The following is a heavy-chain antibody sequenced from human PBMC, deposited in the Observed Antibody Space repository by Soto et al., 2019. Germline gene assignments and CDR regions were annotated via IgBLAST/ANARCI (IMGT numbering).Heavy chain of an antibody. CDR1: GGTFSSYT. Sequence: GASVKVSCKASGGTFSSYTISWVRQAPGQGLEWMGRIIPILGIANYAQKFQGRVTITADKSTSTAYMELSSLRSEDTAVYYCASLEEREGTTIDYWGQGTLVTVSS. D-gene: IGHD1-1*01. CDR2: IIPILGIA. J-gene: IGHJ4*02. CDR3: ASLEEREGTTIDY. V-gene: IGHV1-69*02.